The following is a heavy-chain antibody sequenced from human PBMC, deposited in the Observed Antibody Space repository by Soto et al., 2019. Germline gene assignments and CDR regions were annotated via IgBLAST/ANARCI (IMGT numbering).Heavy chain of an antibody. J-gene: IGHJ1*01. Sequence: GASVKVSCKASGYTFASYYMHWVRQAPGQGLEWMGIVNPSGGSTSYAQKFQGRVTMTRDTSTSTVYMELSSLRSEDTAVYYCALRGKAAQGEGFQHWGQGTLVTVSS. CDR1: GYTFASYY. CDR2: VNPSGGST. D-gene: IGHD3-16*01. CDR3: ALRGKAAQGEGFQH. V-gene: IGHV1-46*01.